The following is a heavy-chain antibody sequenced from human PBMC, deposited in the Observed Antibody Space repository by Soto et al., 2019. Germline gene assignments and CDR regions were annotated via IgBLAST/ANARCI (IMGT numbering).Heavy chain of an antibody. D-gene: IGHD3-22*01. J-gene: IGHJ4*02. CDR2: INSSSSTI. CDR1: GFTFSSYS. V-gene: IGHV3-48*02. Sequence: PGGSLRLSCAASGFTFSSYSMNWVRQAPGKGLEWVSYINSSSSTIYYADSVKGRFTISRDNAKNSLYLQMNSLRDEDTAVYYCARAYSDDYDSSSYYNFDYWGQGTLVTVSS. CDR3: ARAYSDDYDSSSYYNFDY.